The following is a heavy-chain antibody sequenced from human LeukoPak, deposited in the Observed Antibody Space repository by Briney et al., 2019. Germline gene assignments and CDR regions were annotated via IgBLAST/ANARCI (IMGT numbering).Heavy chain of an antibody. J-gene: IGHJ4*02. D-gene: IGHD4-17*01. CDR2: IYCTGTT. V-gene: IGHV4-30-4*08. CDR1: GGSINSCDYN. CDR3: ARENNYGDYGTY. Sequence: SETLSLTCSVSGGSINSCDYNWSWIRQPPGKGLEWLGFIYCTGTTYHNPSLKSQVTISVDTAKNQFSLNLSPVTVADTAVYYCARENNYGDYGTYWGQGTLVTVSS.